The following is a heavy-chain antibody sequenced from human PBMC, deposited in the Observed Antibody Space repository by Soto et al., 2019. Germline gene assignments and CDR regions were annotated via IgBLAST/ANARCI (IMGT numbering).Heavy chain of an antibody. CDR1: GFTFSSYA. CDR3: VTQDRYSSSWYPYYYYGMDV. V-gene: IGHV3-64D*08. CDR2: ISSNGGST. J-gene: IGHJ6*02. Sequence: PGGSLRLSCSASGFTFSSYAMHWVRQAPGKGLEYVSAISSNGGSTYYADSVKGRFTISRDNSKNTLYLQMSSLRAEDTAVYYCVTQDRYSSSWYPYYYYGMDVWGQGTTVTVSS. D-gene: IGHD6-13*01.